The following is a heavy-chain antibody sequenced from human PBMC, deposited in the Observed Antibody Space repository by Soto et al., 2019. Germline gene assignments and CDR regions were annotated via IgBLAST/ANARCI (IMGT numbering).Heavy chain of an antibody. CDR3: ARAEAAHAFGP. D-gene: IGHD6-13*01. CDR1: GYTFTSYG. J-gene: IGHJ5*02. V-gene: IGHV1-18*01. CDR2: ISPYNGNT. Sequence: QVQLVQSGAEVKKPGASVKVSCKASGYTFTSYGISWVRQAPGQGLEWMGWISPYNGNTNYAQKLQGRGTMTTDTPTSPANLELRSLRADDTAVDSCARAEAAHAFGPWGQGILVTVSS.